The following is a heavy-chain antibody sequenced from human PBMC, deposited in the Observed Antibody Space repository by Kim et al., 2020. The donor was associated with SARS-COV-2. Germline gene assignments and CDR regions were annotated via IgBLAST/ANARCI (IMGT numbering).Heavy chain of an antibody. D-gene: IGHD3-22*01. V-gene: IGHV1-69*04. J-gene: IGHJ5*02. CDR1: GGTLNNYA. Sequence: SVKVSCKASGGTLNNYAISWLRQAPGQGPEWMGRISPIFDVTNYAERFQGRVTITADKSTNTAYMELRSLTSEDTAVYYCARESESMIVVVGLLYAWGQ. CDR3: ARESESMIVVVGLLYA. CDR2: ISPIFDVT.